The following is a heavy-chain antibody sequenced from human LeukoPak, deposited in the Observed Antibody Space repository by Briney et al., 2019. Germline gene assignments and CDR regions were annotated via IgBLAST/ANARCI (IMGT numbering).Heavy chain of an antibody. D-gene: IGHD6-13*01. CDR3: GRSSSSWYGNDAIDM. CDR1: GFTFSTYY. Sequence: PGGSLRLSCAASGFTFSTYYMVWVRQAPGKGLEWVANIKQHGSEKYYVESVKGRFTISRDDAKNSLYLQMNSLRAEDTAVYYCGRSSSSWYGNDAIDMWGQGTTVTVSS. V-gene: IGHV3-7*01. J-gene: IGHJ3*02. CDR2: IKQHGSEK.